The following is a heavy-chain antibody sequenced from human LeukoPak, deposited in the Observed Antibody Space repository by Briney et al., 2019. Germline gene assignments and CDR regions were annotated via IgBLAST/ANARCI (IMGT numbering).Heavy chain of an antibody. Sequence: GGSLSLSCLVSGLTFRTYTMNWIRQAPGKGLEWVASMSFDGSDQFYADSVRARFTISRDNSKNTLFLQMGSLRSDDTAVYYCARSLMRPYFDYWGQGTLVSVSS. CDR3: ARSLMRPYFDY. CDR2: MSFDGSDQ. D-gene: IGHD3-10*01. CDR1: GLTFRTYT. J-gene: IGHJ4*02. V-gene: IGHV3-30*04.